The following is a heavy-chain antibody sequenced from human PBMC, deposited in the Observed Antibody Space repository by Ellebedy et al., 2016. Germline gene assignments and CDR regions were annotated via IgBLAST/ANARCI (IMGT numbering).Heavy chain of an antibody. CDR1: GGSISSYY. J-gene: IGHJ4*01. CDR3: ARSNIVVVVAQPHYFDY. D-gene: IGHD2-15*01. CDR2: IYYSGST. V-gene: IGHV4-59*08. Sequence: GSLRLSCTVSGGSISSYYWSWIRQPPGKGLEWVGYIYYSGSTNYNPSLKSRVTISVDTSKNQFSLKLSSVTAADTAVYYCARSNIVVVVAQPHYFDYWGQGTLVTVSS.